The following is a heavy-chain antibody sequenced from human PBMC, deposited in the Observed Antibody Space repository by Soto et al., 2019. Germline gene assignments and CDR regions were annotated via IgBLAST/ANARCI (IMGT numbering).Heavy chain of an antibody. CDR3: AREYCTNGVCHYGMDV. J-gene: IGHJ6*02. D-gene: IGHD2-8*01. CDR2: IYYSGST. CDR1: GGSISSGGYY. Sequence: ASETLSLTCTVSGGSISSGGYYWSWIRQHPGKGLEWIGYIYYSGSTYYNPSLKSRVTISVDTSKNQFSLKLSSVTAADTAVYYCAREYCTNGVCHYGMDVWGQGTTVTVSS. V-gene: IGHV4-31*03.